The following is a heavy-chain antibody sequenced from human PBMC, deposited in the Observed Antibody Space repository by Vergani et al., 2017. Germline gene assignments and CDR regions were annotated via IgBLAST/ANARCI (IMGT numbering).Heavy chain of an antibody. J-gene: IGHJ5*02. CDR3: ARLTVVTATGWFDP. CDR1: GGSFSGYY. Sequence: QVQLQQWGAGLLKPSETLSLTCAVYGGSFSGYYWRWIRQPPGKGLEWIGEINHSGSTNYNPSLKSRGTISVDTSKNQFSLKLSSVTAADTAGYYCARLTVVTATGWFDPWGQGTLVTVSS. CDR2: INHSGST. D-gene: IGHD2-21*02. V-gene: IGHV4-34*01.